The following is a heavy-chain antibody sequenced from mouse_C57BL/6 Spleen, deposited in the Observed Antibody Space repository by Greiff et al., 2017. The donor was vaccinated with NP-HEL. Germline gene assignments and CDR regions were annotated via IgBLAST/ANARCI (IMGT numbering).Heavy chain of an antibody. CDR1: GFNIKDYY. J-gene: IGHJ2*01. CDR2: IDPEDGET. Sequence: VQLKQSGAELVKPGASVKLSCTASGFNIKDYYMHWVKQRTEQGLEWIGRIDPEDGETKNAPKFQGKATITADTSSNTAYLQLSSLTSEDTAVYYCARSPYYGYDVNYFDYWGQGTTLTVSS. CDR3: ARSPYYGYDVNYFDY. D-gene: IGHD2-2*01. V-gene: IGHV14-2*01.